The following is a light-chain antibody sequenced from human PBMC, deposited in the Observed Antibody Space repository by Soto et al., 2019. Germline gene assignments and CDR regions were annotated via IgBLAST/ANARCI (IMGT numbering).Light chain of an antibody. CDR2: LGS. V-gene: IGKV2-28*01. J-gene: IGKJ4*01. CDR1: XXXXHXXGXNX. CDR3: MQSLQTPLT. Sequence: DIVMTQSPLSLPVTPGEPASISCRSSXXXXHXXGXNXLDWYLQKPGQSPQLLIFLGSNRASGVPDRFSGSGSGTDFTLKISRVEAEDVGVYYCMQSLQTPLTFGGGTKVESK.